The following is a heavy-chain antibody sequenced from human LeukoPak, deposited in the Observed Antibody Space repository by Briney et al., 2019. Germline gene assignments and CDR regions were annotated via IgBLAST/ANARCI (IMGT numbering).Heavy chain of an antibody. CDR1: GYTFTSYG. Sequence: GASVTVSCKASGYTFTSYGISWVRQAPGQGLEWMGWISAYNGNTNYAQKLQGRVTMTTDTSTSTAYMELRSLRSDDTAVYYCARVYDSSGYHIPRAFDIWGQGTMVTVSS. CDR3: ARVYDSSGYHIPRAFDI. D-gene: IGHD3-22*01. V-gene: IGHV1-18*01. CDR2: ISAYNGNT. J-gene: IGHJ3*02.